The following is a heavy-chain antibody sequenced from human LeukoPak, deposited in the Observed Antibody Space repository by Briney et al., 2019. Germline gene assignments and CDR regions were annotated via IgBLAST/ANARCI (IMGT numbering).Heavy chain of an antibody. V-gene: IGHV3-48*02. CDR2: ISSSSKI. CDR1: GFAFSSYA. J-gene: IGHJ5*02. CDR3: ARSANPGVHDFDP. D-gene: IGHD6-6*01. Sequence: GGSLRLSCTASGFAFSSYAMAWVRQAPGKGLEWLSYISSSSKINYADSVKGRFTISRDNAKNSLYLQMISLRDEDTPVYYCARSANPGVHDFDPWGQGTLVTASS.